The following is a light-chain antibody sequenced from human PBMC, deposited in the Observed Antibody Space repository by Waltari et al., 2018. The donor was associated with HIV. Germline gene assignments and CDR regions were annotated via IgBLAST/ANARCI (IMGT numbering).Light chain of an antibody. CDR1: SNNIGYQA. CDR2: RNN. V-gene: IGLV10-54*04. Sequence: QAGLTQPPSMSTGLGQTATLTCSGDSNNIGYQALALVQHRQGRPPKLLSHRNNNRPSGISDRFSAFRSGDTAFLTISGLQSEDEADYFCTAWASSLNGWVFGGGTHLTLL. J-gene: IGLJ3*02. CDR3: TAWASSLNGWV.